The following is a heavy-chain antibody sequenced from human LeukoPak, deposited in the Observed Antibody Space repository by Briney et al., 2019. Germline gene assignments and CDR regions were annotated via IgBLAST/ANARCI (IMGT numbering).Heavy chain of an antibody. CDR3: AREGGYYEYYFDY. CDR2: IKQDGSEK. D-gene: IGHD3-22*01. V-gene: IGHV3-7*01. Sequence: GGSLRLSCAAFGFTFSSYWMSWVCQAPGKGLEWVANIKQDGSEKYYVDSVKGRFTISRDNAKNSLYLQMNSLRAEDTAVYYCAREGGYYEYYFDYWGQGTLVTVSS. CDR1: GFTFSSYW. J-gene: IGHJ4*02.